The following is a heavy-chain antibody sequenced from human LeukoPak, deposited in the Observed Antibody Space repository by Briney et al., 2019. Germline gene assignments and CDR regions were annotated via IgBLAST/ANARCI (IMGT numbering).Heavy chain of an antibody. J-gene: IGHJ6*02. Sequence: SETLSLTCTVSGGSISGGGYYWSWIRQHPGKGLEWIGYIYYSGSTYYNPSLKSRVAISVDTSKNQFSLKLSSVTAADTAVYYCARTYCSGDCSDYYYGMDVWGQGTTVTVSS. CDR3: ARTYCSGDCSDYYYGMDV. V-gene: IGHV4-31*03. CDR1: GGSISGGGYY. CDR2: IYYSGST. D-gene: IGHD2-21*02.